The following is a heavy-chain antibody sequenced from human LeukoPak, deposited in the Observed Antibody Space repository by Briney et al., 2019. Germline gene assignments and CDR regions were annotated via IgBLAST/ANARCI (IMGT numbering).Heavy chain of an antibody. D-gene: IGHD2-15*01. CDR3: ARTLGYCSGGSCYPNWFDP. J-gene: IGHJ5*02. CDR1: GGFISSYY. CDR2: IYYSGST. V-gene: IGHV4-59*01. Sequence: SETLSLTCTVSGGFISSYYWSWIRQPPGKGLEWIGYIYYSGSTNYNPSLKSRVTISVDTSKNQFSLKLSSVTAADTAVYYCARTLGYCSGGSCYPNWFDPWGQGTLVTVSS.